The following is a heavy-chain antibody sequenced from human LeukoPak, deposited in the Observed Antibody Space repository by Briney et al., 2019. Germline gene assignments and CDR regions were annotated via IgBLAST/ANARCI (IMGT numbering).Heavy chain of an antibody. J-gene: IGHJ5*02. CDR3: AREEGLGYCSGGSCYYWFDP. CDR2: IIPIFGTA. V-gene: IGHV1-69*13. CDR1: GGTFSSYA. Sequence: GASVKVSCKASGGTFSSYAISWVRQAPGQGLEWMGGIIPIFGTANYAQKFQGRVTITADESTSTAYMELSSLRPEDTAVYYCAREEGLGYCSGGSCYYWFDPWGQGTLVTVSS. D-gene: IGHD2-15*01.